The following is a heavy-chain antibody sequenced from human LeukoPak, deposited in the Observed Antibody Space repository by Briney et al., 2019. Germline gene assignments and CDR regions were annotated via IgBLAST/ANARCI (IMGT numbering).Heavy chain of an antibody. CDR1: GFTFSSYA. D-gene: IGHD3-3*01. J-gene: IGHJ3*02. Sequence: GGSLRLSCAASGFTFSSYAMSWVRQAPGKGLEWVSAISGSGGSTYYADSVKGPFTISRDNSKNTLYLQMNSLRAEDTAVYYCAKDGSSGYYTAPAFDIWGQGTMVTVSS. CDR2: ISGSGGST. V-gene: IGHV3-23*01. CDR3: AKDGSSGYYTAPAFDI.